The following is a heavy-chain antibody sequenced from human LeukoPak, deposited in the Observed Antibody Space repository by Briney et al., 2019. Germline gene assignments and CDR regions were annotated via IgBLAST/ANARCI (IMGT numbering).Heavy chain of an antibody. D-gene: IGHD2-2*01. CDR2: IRYDGSNK. V-gene: IGHV3-30*02. CDR3: AKTDQLLIDY. CDR1: GFTFSSYG. Sequence: GGSLRLSCAAPGFTFSSYGMHWVRQAPGKGLEWVAFIRYDGSNKYCADSVKGRFTISRDNSKNTLYLQMNSLRAEDTAVYYCAKTDQLLIDYWGQGTLVTVSS. J-gene: IGHJ4*02.